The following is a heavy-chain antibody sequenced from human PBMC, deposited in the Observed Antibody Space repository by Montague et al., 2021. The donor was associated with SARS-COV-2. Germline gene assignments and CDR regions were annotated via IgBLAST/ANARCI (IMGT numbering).Heavy chain of an antibody. Sequence: PALVKPTQTLTLTCTFSGFSLSTSGMCVSWIRQPPGKALEWLARIDWDDDKYYSTSLKTRLTISKDTSNNQVVLTMTNMDPVDTATYYCARTSIPAAGTAFDIWGQGTMVTVSS. V-gene: IGHV2-70*11. D-gene: IGHD6-13*01. CDR2: IDWDDDK. J-gene: IGHJ3*02. CDR1: GFSLSTSGMC. CDR3: ARTSIPAAGTAFDI.